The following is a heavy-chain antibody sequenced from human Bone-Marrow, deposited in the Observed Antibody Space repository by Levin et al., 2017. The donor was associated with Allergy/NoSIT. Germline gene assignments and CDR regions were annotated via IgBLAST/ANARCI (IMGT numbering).Heavy chain of an antibody. CDR3: ARVGTGSSWLQYYYYYGMDV. CDR1: GYTFTSYG. CDR2: ISAYNGNT. D-gene: IGHD6-13*01. J-gene: IGHJ6*02. Sequence: ASVKVSCKASGYTFTSYGISWVRQAPGQGLEWMGWISAYNGNTNYAQKLQGRVTMTTDTSTSTAYMELRSLRSDDTAVYYCARVGTGSSWLQYYYYYGMDVWGQGTTVTVSS. V-gene: IGHV1-18*01.